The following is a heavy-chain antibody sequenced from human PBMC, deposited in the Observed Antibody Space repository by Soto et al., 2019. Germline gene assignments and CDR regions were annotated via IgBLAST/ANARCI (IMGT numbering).Heavy chain of an antibody. CDR2: FYPTGKT. V-gene: IGHV4-4*07. J-gene: IGHJ6*02. Sequence: QVQLQESGPGLVKPSETLSLTCTVSGGSISSYYWCWTRQPAGKGLEWIGRFYPTGKTNYNPSLQSRLTMSADTSRNQFPLNLTSVTAADTAVYYCARCGLDYGMDVWGQGTTVTVSS. CDR3: ARCGLDYGMDV. CDR1: GGSISSYY. D-gene: IGHD3-16*01.